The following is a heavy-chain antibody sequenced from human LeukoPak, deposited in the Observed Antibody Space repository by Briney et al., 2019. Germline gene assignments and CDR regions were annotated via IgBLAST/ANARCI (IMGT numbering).Heavy chain of an antibody. CDR2: ISWNSGSI. Sequence: GGSLRLSCAASGFTFDDYAMHWVRQALGKGLEWVSGISWNSGSIGYADSVKGRFTISRDNAKNSLYLQMNSLRAEDTALYYCAKDKTVFSYEDGMGVWGQGTTVTVSS. CDR1: GFTFDDYA. D-gene: IGHD3-3*01. CDR3: AKDKTVFSYEDGMGV. J-gene: IGHJ6*02. V-gene: IGHV3-9*01.